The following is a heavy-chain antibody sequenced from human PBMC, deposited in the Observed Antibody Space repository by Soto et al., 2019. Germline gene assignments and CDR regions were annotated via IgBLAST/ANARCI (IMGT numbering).Heavy chain of an antibody. D-gene: IGHD6-6*01. CDR3: ARGSSIAGLYYGMDV. CDR2: NYYSGIT. V-gene: IGHV4-31*03. CDR1: GGSISSGGYY. Sequence: PSETLSLTCTVSGGSISSGGYYWTWIRQHPGKVLEWIGYNYYSGITYYNPSLKSRVTISLDTSKNQFSLKLSSVTAADTAVYYCARGSSIAGLYYGMDVWGQGTTVT. J-gene: IGHJ6*02.